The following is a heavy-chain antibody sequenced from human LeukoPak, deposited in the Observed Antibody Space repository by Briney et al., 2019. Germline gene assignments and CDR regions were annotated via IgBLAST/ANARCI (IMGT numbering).Heavy chain of an antibody. Sequence: GGSLRLSCAASGFTFSSYSMNWVRQAPGKGLEWVSSISSSSSYIYYADSVKGRFTISRDNAKNSLYLQMNSLRAEDTAVYYCARTPTEMATIHFDYCGQGTLVTVSS. J-gene: IGHJ4*02. CDR2: ISSSSSYI. CDR3: ARTPTEMATIHFDY. CDR1: GFTFSSYS. D-gene: IGHD5-24*01. V-gene: IGHV3-21*01.